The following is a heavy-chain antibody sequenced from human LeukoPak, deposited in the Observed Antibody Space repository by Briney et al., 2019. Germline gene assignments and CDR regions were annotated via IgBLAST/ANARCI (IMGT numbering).Heavy chain of an antibody. J-gene: IGHJ4*02. V-gene: IGHV1-8*01. D-gene: IGHD1-1*01. CDR1: GYTFTIYD. Sequence: ASVKVSCKASGYTFTIYDINWVRQAPGQGLEWVGWMNPKSGDTVYAQNFQGGVAMTRDISIGTAYMELDSLRSEDTAVYYCASTFLTTDFGYWGQGTLVTVSS. CDR3: ASTFLTTDFGY. CDR2: MNPKSGDT.